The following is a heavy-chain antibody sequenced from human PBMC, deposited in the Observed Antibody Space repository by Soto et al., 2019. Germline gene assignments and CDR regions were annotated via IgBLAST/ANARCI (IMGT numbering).Heavy chain of an antibody. CDR2: ISSTTNYI. D-gene: IGHD3-10*01. Sequence: PGGSLRLSCAASGFTFTRYSMNWVRQAPGKGLEWVSSISSTTNYIYYGDSMKGRVTMTRDTSISTDYMELSRLRSDDTAVYYCARGKLLRRFGESSAFDPWGQGTLVTVSS. CDR1: GFTFTRYS. V-gene: IGHV3-21*04. CDR3: ARGKLLRRFGESSAFDP. J-gene: IGHJ5*02.